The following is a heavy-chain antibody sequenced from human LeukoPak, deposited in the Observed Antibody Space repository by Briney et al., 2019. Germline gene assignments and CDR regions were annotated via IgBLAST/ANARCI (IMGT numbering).Heavy chain of an antibody. CDR1: GYTFTSYY. V-gene: IGHV1-46*01. D-gene: IGHD3-22*01. Sequence: ASVKVSCKASGYTFTSYYMHWVRQAPGQGLEWMGLINPTGGSTGYAQKFQGRVTMTRDMSTSTDYMELSRLRSDDTAVYYCARDLKRQNYYDSSGYLFWGQGTLVTVSS. CDR2: INPTGGST. J-gene: IGHJ4*02. CDR3: ARDLKRQNYYDSSGYLF.